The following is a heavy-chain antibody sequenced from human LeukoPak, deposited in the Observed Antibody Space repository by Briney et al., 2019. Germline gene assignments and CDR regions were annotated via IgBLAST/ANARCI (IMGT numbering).Heavy chain of an antibody. D-gene: IGHD2-15*01. CDR3: ARLETPAGYCSGGSCYYYYYGMDV. Sequence: ASVKVSCKASGYTFTSYDINWVRQATGQGLEWMGWMNPNSGNTGYAQKFQGRVTMTRNTSISTAYMELSSLRSEDTAVYYCARLETPAGYCSGGSCYYYYYGMDVWGQGTTVTVSS. CDR1: GYTFTSYD. J-gene: IGHJ6*02. CDR2: MNPNSGNT. V-gene: IGHV1-8*01.